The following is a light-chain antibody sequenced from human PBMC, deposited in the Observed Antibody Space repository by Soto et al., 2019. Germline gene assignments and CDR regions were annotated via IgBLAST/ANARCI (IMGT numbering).Light chain of an antibody. CDR3: APWDDRLKGYV. CDR1: RSNIGSNS. Sequence: QSVLTHPPSVSGTPGQRVIISCHGSRSNIGSNSVNWYQQLPGSAPKLLIYINDQRPSGVPDRFSGFTPGTSVSLAISGLQSDDEADYYCAPWDDRLKGYVFGTGTRSPS. V-gene: IGLV1-44*01. CDR2: IND. J-gene: IGLJ1*01.